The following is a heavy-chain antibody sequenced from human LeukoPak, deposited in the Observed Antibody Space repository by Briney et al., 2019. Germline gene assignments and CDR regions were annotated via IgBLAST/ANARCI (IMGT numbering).Heavy chain of an antibody. J-gene: IGHJ4*02. Sequence: SETLSLTCAVYGGSFSGYYWSWIRQPPGKRLEWIGEINHSGSTNYNPSLKSRVTISVDTSKNQFSLKLSSVTAADTAVYYCARGVRAAAGTKFANWGQGTLVTVSS. CDR1: GGSFSGYY. CDR3: ARGVRAAAGTKFAN. CDR2: INHSGST. V-gene: IGHV4-34*01. D-gene: IGHD6-13*01.